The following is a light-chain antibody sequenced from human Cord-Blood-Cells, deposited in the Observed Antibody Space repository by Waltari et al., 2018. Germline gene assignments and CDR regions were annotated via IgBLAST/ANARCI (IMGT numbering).Light chain of an antibody. J-gene: IGKJ4*01. CDR3: QQYGSSPLT. CDR1: QSVSSSY. CDR2: GAS. V-gene: IGKV3-20*01. Sequence: EIVLTQSPGTLSLSPGERATLPCRASQSVSSSYLAWYPQKPGQAPRLLIYGASSRATGIPDRFSGSGSGTDFTLTISRLEPEDFAVYYCQQYGSSPLTFGGGTKVEIK.